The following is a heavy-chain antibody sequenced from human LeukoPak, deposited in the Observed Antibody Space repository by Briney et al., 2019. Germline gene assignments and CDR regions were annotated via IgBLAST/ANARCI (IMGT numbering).Heavy chain of an antibody. D-gene: IGHD6-19*01. J-gene: IGHJ4*02. CDR1: GFTFSSYA. V-gene: IGHV3-23*01. CDR3: AKDLQYSQQWLAELYFDY. CDR2: ISGSGGST. Sequence: PGGSLRLSCAASGFTFSSYAMSWVRQAPGKGLEWVSAISGSGGSTYYADSVKGRFTISRDNSKNTLYLQMNSLRAEDTAVYYCAKDLQYSQQWLAELYFDYWGQGTLVTVSS.